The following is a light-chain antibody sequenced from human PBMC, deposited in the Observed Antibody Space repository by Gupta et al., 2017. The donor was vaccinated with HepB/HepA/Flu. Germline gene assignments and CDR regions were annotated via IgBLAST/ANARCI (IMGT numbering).Light chain of an antibody. J-gene: IGLJ1*01. CDR3: NSYSSSSTLYV. V-gene: IGLV2-14*03. Sequence: QSALTQPASVSGSPGQSITISCTGTSSDVGGYNYVSWYQQYPGEAPQLMIYDVSSRPSGISDRFSGSKSGNTASLTISGLQAEDEADYFCNSYSSSSTLYVFGTGTKVTVL. CDR2: DVS. CDR1: SSDVGGYNY.